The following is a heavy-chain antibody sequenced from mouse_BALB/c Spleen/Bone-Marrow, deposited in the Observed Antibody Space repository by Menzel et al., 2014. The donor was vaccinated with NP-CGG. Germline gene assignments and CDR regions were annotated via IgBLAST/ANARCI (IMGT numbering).Heavy chain of an antibody. V-gene: IGHV1-14*01. Sequence: EVKLVESGPELVKPGASVKMSCKASGYTFTSYIMHWVKQKPGQGPEWIGYINPYNDGTKYNEKFKGKATLTSDKSSSTAYMELSSLTSEDSAVYYCARRWLPYAMDYWGQGTSVTVSS. J-gene: IGHJ4*01. D-gene: IGHD2-3*01. CDR3: ARRWLPYAMDY. CDR2: INPYNDGT. CDR1: GYTFTSYI.